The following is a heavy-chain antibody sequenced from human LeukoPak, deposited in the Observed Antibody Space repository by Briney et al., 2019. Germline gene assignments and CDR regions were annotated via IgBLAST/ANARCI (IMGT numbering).Heavy chain of an antibody. Sequence: GESLKISCKGSGYSFTSYWIGWVRQMPGKGLEWMGIIYPGDSDTRYSPSFQGQVTISADKSISTAYLQWSSLKASDTAMYYCARPSSGWYGLKAFDIWGQGTMVTVSS. V-gene: IGHV5-51*01. CDR3: ARPSSGWYGLKAFDI. CDR2: IYPGDSDT. CDR1: GYSFTSYW. J-gene: IGHJ3*02. D-gene: IGHD6-19*01.